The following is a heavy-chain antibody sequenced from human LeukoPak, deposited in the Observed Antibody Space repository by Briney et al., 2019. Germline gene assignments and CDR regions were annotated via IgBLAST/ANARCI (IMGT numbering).Heavy chain of an antibody. CDR2: ISYDGSNK. J-gene: IGHJ1*01. D-gene: IGHD6-13*01. CDR3: AKVSKGEIAAAGTTSPHFQH. CDR1: GFTFSGYG. V-gene: IGHV3-30*18. Sequence: PGRSLRLSCAASGFTFSGYGMHWVRQAPGKGLEWVAVISYDGSNKYYADSVKGRFTISRDNSKNTLYLQMNSLRAEDTAVYYCAKVSKGEIAAAGTTSPHFQHWGQGTLVTVSS.